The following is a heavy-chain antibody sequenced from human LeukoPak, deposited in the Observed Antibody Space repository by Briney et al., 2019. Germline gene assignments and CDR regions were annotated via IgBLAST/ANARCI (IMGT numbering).Heavy chain of an antibody. V-gene: IGHV1-69*13. CDR1: GGTFSSYA. CDR2: IIPIFGTA. CDR3: ARDRGPGRNIQLSLFDY. Sequence: ASVKVSCKASGGTFSSYAISWVRQAPGQGLEWKGGIIPIFGTANYAQKFQGRVTITADESTSTAYMELSSLRSEDTAVYYCARDRGPGRNIQLSLFDYWGQGTLVTVSS. J-gene: IGHJ4*02. D-gene: IGHD5-18*01.